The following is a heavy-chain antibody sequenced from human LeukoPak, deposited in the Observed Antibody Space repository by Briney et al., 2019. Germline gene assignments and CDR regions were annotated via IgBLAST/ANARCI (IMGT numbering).Heavy chain of an antibody. CDR2: IYYDGKS. J-gene: IGHJ4*02. CDR1: GGSISSSSHY. CDR3: ARRFGAWPYYLDY. D-gene: IGHD3-10*01. Sequence: PSETLSLTCSVSGGSISSSSHYWDWIRQPPGKGLDWIGTIYYDGKSDFNPSLRSRVTISVDTSKNQFSLKLRSVTAADTALYYCARRFGAWPYYLDYWGQGALVTVSS. V-gene: IGHV4-39*01.